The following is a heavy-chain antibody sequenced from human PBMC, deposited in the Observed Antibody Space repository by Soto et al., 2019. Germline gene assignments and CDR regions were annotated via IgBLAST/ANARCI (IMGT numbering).Heavy chain of an antibody. J-gene: IGHJ6*03. CDR3: ARKNSVWSPYYYYMDV. V-gene: IGHV4-34*01. CDR2: INHSGST. D-gene: IGHD6-19*01. CDR1: GGSFSGYY. Sequence: SETLSLTCAVYGGSFSGYYWSWIRQPPGKGLEWIGEINHSGSTNYNPSLKSRVTISVDTSKNQFSLKLSSVTAADTAVYYCARKNSVWSPYYYYMDVWGKGTTVTVSS.